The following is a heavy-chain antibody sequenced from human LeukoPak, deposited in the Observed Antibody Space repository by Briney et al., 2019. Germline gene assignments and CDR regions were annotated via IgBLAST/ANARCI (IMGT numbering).Heavy chain of an antibody. Sequence: PSETLSLTCTVSGGSISSSSYYWGWIRQPPGKGLEWIGSIYYSGSTYYNPSLKRVVTISVDTSKNQFSLKLSSVTAADTAVYYCASETTVTRPGWYYYMDVWGKGTTVTISS. CDR2: IYYSGST. CDR3: ASETTVTRPGWYYYMDV. D-gene: IGHD4-17*01. V-gene: IGHV4-39*01. CDR1: GGSISSSSYY. J-gene: IGHJ6*03.